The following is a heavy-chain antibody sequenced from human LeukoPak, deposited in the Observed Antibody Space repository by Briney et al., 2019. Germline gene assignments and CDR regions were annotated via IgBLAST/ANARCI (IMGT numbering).Heavy chain of an antibody. V-gene: IGHV4-59*08. Sequence: SETLSLTCTVSGGSISSYYWSWIRQPPGKGLEWIGYIYYSGSTNYNPSLKSRVTISVDTSKNQFSLKLSSVTAADTAVYYCARHVKYIAAAGTYYYYYMDVWGKGTTVTISS. CDR3: ARHVKYIAAAGTYYYYYMDV. CDR1: GGSISSYY. CDR2: IYYSGST. J-gene: IGHJ6*03. D-gene: IGHD6-13*01.